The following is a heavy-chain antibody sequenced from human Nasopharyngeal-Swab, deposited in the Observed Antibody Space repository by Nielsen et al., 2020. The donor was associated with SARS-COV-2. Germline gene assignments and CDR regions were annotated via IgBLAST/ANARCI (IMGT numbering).Heavy chain of an antibody. V-gene: IGHV3-11*04. Sequence: GESLQISCEASGFTFSDYYMSWIRQAPGKGLEWVSYISSSGSTIYYADSVKGRFTISRDNAKNSLYLQMNSLRAEDTAVYYCAWLGVVSYYYMDVWGKGTTVTVSS. CDR3: AWLGVVSYYYMDV. CDR1: GFTFSDYY. J-gene: IGHJ6*03. D-gene: IGHD3-10*01. CDR2: ISSSGSTI.